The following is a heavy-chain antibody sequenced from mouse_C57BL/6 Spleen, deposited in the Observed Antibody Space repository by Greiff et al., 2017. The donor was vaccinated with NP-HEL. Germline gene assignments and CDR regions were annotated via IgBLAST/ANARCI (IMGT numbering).Heavy chain of an antibody. D-gene: IGHD3-2*02. J-gene: IGHJ4*01. CDR1: GFTFSSYG. Sequence: EVQLVESGGDLVKPGGSLKLSCAASGFTFSSYGMSWVRQTPDKRLEWVATISSGGSYTYYPDSVKGRFTISRDNAKNTLYLQMSSLKSEDTAMYYCARQLRPSYAMDYWGQGTSVTVSS. CDR3: ARQLRPSYAMDY. CDR2: ISSGGSYT. V-gene: IGHV5-6*01.